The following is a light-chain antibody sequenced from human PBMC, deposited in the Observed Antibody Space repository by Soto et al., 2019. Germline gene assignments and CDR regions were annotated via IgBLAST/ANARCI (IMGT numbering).Light chain of an antibody. Sequence: DIQMTQSPSTLSASIEDRVTITCRASQSISTWLAWYQQKPGKAPKLLIYKASSLQTGVPSRFSGSGAWTRFTLSISHLQAEDFATYRWQKDNSYPWTFGQGTKVEI. CDR1: QSISTW. J-gene: IGKJ1*01. CDR3: QKDNSYPWT. V-gene: IGKV1-5*03. CDR2: KAS.